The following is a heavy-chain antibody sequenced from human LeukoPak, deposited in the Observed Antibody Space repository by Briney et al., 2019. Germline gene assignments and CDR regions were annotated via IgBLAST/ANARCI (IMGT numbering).Heavy chain of an antibody. J-gene: IGHJ4*02. CDR3: ARGPYGLDY. Sequence: GGSLRLSCAASGFTVSSNYMSWVRQTPGRGLEWVSAISGSGGTTYYADSVKGRFTISRDNSKNMLYLQMNSLRTEDTAVYYCARGPYGLDYWGQGTPVTVSS. CDR2: ISGSGGTT. V-gene: IGHV3-23*01. CDR1: GFTVSSNY. D-gene: IGHD3-10*01.